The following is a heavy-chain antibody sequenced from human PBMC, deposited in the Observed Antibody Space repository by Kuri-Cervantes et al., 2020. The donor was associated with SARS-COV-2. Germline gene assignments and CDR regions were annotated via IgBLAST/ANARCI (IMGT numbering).Heavy chain of an antibody. Sequence: GESLKISCAASGFPFSDYRMNWIPQSPGKGLEWVSCIDGYSPYIHYADSVKGRFTISRDNAKSSVFLQMNSLRAEDTAVYYCTTSMIVSAAHYFDYWGQGILVTVSS. V-gene: IGHV3-21*01. CDR2: IDGYSPYI. CDR1: GFPFSDYR. J-gene: IGHJ4*02. CDR3: TTSMIVSAAHYFDY. D-gene: IGHD3-22*01.